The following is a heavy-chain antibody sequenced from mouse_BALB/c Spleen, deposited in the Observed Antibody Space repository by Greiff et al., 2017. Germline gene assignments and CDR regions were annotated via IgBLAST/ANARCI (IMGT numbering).Heavy chain of an antibody. CDR3: ARSYGTEYAMDY. V-gene: IGHV1-69*01. J-gene: IGHJ4*01. Sequence: VQLQQPGAELVMPGASVKMSCKASGYTFTDYWMHLVKQRPGQGLEWIGAIDTSDSYTSYNQKFEGKATLTVDESSSTAYMQLSSLTSEDSAVYYCARSYGTEYAMDYWGQGTSVTVSS. CDR1: GYTFTDYW. D-gene: IGHD2-10*02. CDR2: IDTSDSYT.